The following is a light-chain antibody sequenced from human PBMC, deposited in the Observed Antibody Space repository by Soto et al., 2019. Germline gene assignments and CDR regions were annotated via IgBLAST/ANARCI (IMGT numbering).Light chain of an antibody. CDR3: CSYAGSYTFVL. CDR2: DVS. J-gene: IGLJ2*01. V-gene: IGLV2-11*01. CDR1: SSDVGAYNY. Sequence: QSALTQPRSVSGSPGQSVTISCTGTSSDVGAYNYVSWYQHHPGKAPKLMIYDVSKRPSGVPDRFSGSKSGNTASLTISGLQAEDEADYYCCSYAGSYTFVLFGGGTKVTVL.